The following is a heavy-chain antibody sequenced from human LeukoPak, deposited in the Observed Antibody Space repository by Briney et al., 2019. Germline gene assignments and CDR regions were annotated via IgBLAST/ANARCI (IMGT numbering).Heavy chain of an antibody. CDR1: GFTFSSYS. CDR3: AREFLAVWSSTGYFDY. Sequence: PGGSLRLSCAASGFTFSSYSMNWVRQAPGKGLEWVSYISSSSSTIYYADSVKGRFTISRDNAKNSLYLQMNSLRAEDTAVYYCAREFLAVWSSTGYFDYWGQGTLVTVSS. CDR2: ISSSSSTI. D-gene: IGHD6-13*01. V-gene: IGHV3-48*04. J-gene: IGHJ4*02.